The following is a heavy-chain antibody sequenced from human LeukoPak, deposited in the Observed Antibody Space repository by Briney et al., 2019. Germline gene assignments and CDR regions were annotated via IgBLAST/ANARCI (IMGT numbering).Heavy chain of an antibody. J-gene: IGHJ3*02. CDR1: GFSFSSHG. V-gene: IGHV3-48*04. Sequence: PGGSLRLSCAASGFSFSSHGMSWVRQAPGKGLEWVSYISSSGSTIYYADSVKGRFTISRDNAKKSLYLQMNSLRAEDAAVYYCARGGLVATILTSRYAFDIWGQGTVVTVSS. CDR2: ISSSGSTI. CDR3: ARGGLVATILTSRYAFDI. D-gene: IGHD5-12*01.